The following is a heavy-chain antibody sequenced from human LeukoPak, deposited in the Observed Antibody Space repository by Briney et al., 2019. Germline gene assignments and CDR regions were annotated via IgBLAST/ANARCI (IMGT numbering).Heavy chain of an antibody. V-gene: IGHV3-33*01. CDR1: GFTFSSYG. D-gene: IGHD3-16*01. J-gene: IGHJ6*02. Sequence: GGSLRLSCAASGFTFSSYGMHWVRQAPGKGLEWVAVIWYDGSNKYYADSVKGRFTIFRDNSKNTLYLQMSNLRAEDTAVYFCARGGGLDVWGQGATVTVSS. CDR3: ARGGGLDV. CDR2: IWYDGSNK.